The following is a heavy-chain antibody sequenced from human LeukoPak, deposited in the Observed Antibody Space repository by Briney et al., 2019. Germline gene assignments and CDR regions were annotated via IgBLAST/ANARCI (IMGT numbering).Heavy chain of an antibody. CDR1: GGTFSSYA. D-gene: IGHD3-22*01. V-gene: IGHV1-69*06. J-gene: IGHJ4*02. CDR3: ATPYYYDSSGYYYWDY. Sequence: SAKVSCKASGGTFSSYAISWVRQAPGQGLEWMGGIIPIFGTANYAQKFQGRVTMTEDTSTDTAYMELSSLRSEDTAVYYCATPYYYDSSGYYYWDYWGQGTLVTVSS. CDR2: IIPIFGTA.